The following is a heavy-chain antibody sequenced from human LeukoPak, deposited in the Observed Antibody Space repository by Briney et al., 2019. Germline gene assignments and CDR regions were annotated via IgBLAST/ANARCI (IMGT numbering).Heavy chain of an antibody. CDR3: ARRLTTEETFDY. Sequence: GESLRISCKGSGYTFTTYWIAWVRQMPGKGLEWMGIIYPGDSDTRYSPFFQGQITISADKSINSAYLQWNSLRASDTAMYYCARRLTTEETFDYWGQGTLVTVSS. V-gene: IGHV5-51*01. D-gene: IGHD1-1*01. CDR1: GYTFTTYW. J-gene: IGHJ4*02. CDR2: IYPGDSDT.